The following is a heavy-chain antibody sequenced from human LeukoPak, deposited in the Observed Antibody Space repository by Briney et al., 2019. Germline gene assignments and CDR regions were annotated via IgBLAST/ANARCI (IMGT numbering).Heavy chain of an antibody. D-gene: IGHD3-10*01. CDR2: ISAYNGNT. Sequence: ASVKVSCKASGYTLTSYGISWVRQAPGQGLEWMGWISAYNGNTNYAQKLQGRVTMTTDTSTSTAYMELSSLRSEDTAVYYCAAPYYYYYYYGMDVWGQGTTVTVSS. J-gene: IGHJ6*02. CDR1: GYTLTSYG. CDR3: AAPYYYYYYYGMDV. V-gene: IGHV1-18*01.